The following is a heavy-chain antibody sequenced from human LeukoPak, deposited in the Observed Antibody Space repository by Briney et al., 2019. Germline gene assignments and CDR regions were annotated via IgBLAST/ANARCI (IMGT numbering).Heavy chain of an antibody. Sequence: SETLSLTCTVSGGSISSYYWSWIRQPPGKGLEWIGYIYYSGSTNYNPSLKSRVTISVDTSKNQFSLKLSSETAADTAVYYCARVGGNLPWYYYYYYGMDVWGQGTTVTVSS. CDR3: ARVGGNLPWYYYYYYGMDV. V-gene: IGHV4-59*01. CDR2: IYYSGST. J-gene: IGHJ6*02. CDR1: GGSISSYY. D-gene: IGHD4-23*01.